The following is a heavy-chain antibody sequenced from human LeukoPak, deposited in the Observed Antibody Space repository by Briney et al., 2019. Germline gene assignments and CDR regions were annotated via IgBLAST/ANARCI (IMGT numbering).Heavy chain of an antibody. J-gene: IGHJ4*02. CDR3: AKDSNQYGDYFDY. D-gene: IGHD4-17*01. Sequence: GGSLRLSCAASGFTFSRYWMHWVRQAPGKGLEWVSLISGDGGSTYYADSVKGRFTISRDNSKNSLYLQMNSLRTEDTALYYCAKDSNQYGDYFDYWGQGTLVTVSS. CDR1: GFTFSRYW. V-gene: IGHV3-43*02. CDR2: ISGDGGST.